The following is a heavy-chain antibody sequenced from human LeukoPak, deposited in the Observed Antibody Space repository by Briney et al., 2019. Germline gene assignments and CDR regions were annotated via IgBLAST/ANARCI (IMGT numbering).Heavy chain of an antibody. D-gene: IGHD3-22*01. CDR1: GYTFTSYD. J-gene: IGHJ4*02. V-gene: IGHV1-8*01. Sequence: ASVKVSCKASGYTFTSYDINWVRQATGQGLEWMGWMNPNSGNTGYAQKFQGRVTMTRNTSISTAYMKLSSLRSEDTAVYYCARGVNYYDSTNADYWGQGTLVTVSS. CDR2: MNPNSGNT. CDR3: ARGVNYYDSTNADY.